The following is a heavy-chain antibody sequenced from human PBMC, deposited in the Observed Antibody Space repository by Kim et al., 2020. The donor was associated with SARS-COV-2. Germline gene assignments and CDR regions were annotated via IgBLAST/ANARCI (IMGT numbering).Heavy chain of an antibody. Sequence: GASVKVSCKASGGTFSSYAISWVRQAPGQGLEWMGGIIPIFGTANYAQKFQGRVTITADESTSTAYMELSSLRSEDTAVYYCARDGGGRGSNGHYYYYGMDVWGQGTTVTVSS. D-gene: IGHD5-12*01. CDR1: GGTFSSYA. V-gene: IGHV1-69*13. CDR3: ARDGGGRGSNGHYYYYGMDV. J-gene: IGHJ6*02. CDR2: IIPIFGTA.